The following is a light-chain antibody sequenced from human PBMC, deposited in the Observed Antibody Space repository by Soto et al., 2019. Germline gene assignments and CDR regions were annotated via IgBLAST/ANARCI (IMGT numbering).Light chain of an antibody. V-gene: IGKV1-39*01. Sequence: DVQMTQSPSSLSASVGDRVTITCRASQGISTDLNWYRQKPGKAPKLLIYAASSLQSGVPSRFSGSGSETEFTLSISSLQPEDFATYFCQQIYSAPLTFGGGTKVDIK. CDR1: QGISTD. J-gene: IGKJ4*01. CDR3: QQIYSAPLT. CDR2: AAS.